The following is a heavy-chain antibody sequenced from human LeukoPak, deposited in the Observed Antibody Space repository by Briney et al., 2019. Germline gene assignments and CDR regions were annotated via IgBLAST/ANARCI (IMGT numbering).Heavy chain of an antibody. Sequence: PSETLSLTCTVSGGSISSNSYYWGWVRQPPGKGLEWIGSIYYSGSTYYKPSLKSRVTISVDTSKNQFSLKLSSVTAADTAVYYCARVSAPSSGSYSWWFDPWGQGTLVTVSS. V-gene: IGHV4-39*07. CDR1: GGSISSNSYY. CDR2: IYYSGST. D-gene: IGHD1-26*01. J-gene: IGHJ5*02. CDR3: ARVSAPSSGSYSWWFDP.